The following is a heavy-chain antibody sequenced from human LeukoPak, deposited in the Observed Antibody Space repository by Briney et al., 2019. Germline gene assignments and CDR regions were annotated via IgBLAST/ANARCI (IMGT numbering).Heavy chain of an antibody. D-gene: IGHD2-15*01. J-gene: IGHJ4*02. CDR1: GFTFSSYA. V-gene: IGHV1-69*01. Sequence: GGSLRLSCAASGFTFSSYAISWVRQAPGQGLEWMGGIIPIFGTANYAQKFQGRVTITADESTSTAYMELSSLRSEDTAVYYCAREVGYCSGGSCYVYWGQGTLVTVSS. CDR2: IIPIFGTA. CDR3: AREVGYCSGGSCYVY.